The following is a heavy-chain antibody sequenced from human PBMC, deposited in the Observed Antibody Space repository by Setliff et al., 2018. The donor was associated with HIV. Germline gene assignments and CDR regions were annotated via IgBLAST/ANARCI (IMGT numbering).Heavy chain of an antibody. D-gene: IGHD3-9*01. CDR2: INPNSGGT. CDR3: ARVAPTYYDILTGWAYYMDV. J-gene: IGHJ6*03. CDR1: GYTFTGHY. Sequence: ASVKVSCKASGYTFTGHYMHWVRQAPGQGLEWMGWINPNSGGTNYAQKFQGRVTMTRDTSISTAYMELSRLRSDDTAVYYCARVAPTYYDILTGWAYYMDVWGKGTTVTVSS. V-gene: IGHV1-2*02.